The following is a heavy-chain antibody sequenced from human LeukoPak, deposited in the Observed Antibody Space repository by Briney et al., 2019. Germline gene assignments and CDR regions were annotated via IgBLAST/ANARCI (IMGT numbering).Heavy chain of an antibody. V-gene: IGHV1-18*01. D-gene: IGHD3-10*01. CDR3: AGGRWGYGSGSFHY. J-gene: IGHJ4*02. Sequence: ASVKISCKACGYTFTSYGISWVRQAPGQGLEWMGWISAYNGNTNYAQKLQGRVTMTTDTSTSTAYMELRSLRSDDTAVYYCAGGRWGYGSGSFHYWGQGTLVTVSS. CDR2: ISAYNGNT. CDR1: GYTFTSYG.